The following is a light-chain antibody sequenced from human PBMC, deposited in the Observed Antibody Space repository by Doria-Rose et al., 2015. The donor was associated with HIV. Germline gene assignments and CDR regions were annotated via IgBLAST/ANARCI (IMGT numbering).Light chain of an antibody. V-gene: IGKV3-20*01. CDR1: QSVSSSS. J-gene: IGKJ4*01. Sequence: SPVPLSLSPGERAALSCRSRQSVSSSSLAWYRQKPGQAPRLLIYAASSRATGIPDRFSGSGSGTDFTLAISRLEPEDFAVDFCQQYGTSPLSFGGGTKVEIK. CDR3: QQYGTSPLS. CDR2: AAS.